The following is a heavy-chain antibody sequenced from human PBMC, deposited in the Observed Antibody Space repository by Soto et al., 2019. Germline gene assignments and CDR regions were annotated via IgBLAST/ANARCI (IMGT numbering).Heavy chain of an antibody. CDR2: ISGSGGST. CDR1: GFTFSSYA. D-gene: IGHD4-17*01. CDR3: AKDGKTVTVNYYYYYYGMDV. Sequence: GGSLRLSCAASGFTFSSYAMSWVRQAPGKGLEWVSAISGSGGSTYYADSVKGRFTISRDNSKNTLYLQMNSLRAEDTAVYYCAKDGKTVTVNYYYYYYGMDVWGQGTTVTVSS. V-gene: IGHV3-23*01. J-gene: IGHJ6*02.